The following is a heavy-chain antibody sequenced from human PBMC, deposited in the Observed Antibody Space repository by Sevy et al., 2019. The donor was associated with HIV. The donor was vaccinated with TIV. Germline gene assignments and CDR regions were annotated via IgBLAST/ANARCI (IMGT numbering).Heavy chain of an antibody. Sequence: GGSLRLSCAXSXXXXXXYAMSWXXXAPGKXXEWXSTXXXGXXKINYADSVKGRFTISRDNSKNTLYLQXNSLRAEDTALXYCARXGCXKPLXXWGQGTLVTVSS. V-gene: IGHV3-23*01. J-gene: IGHJ4*02. CDR3: ARXGCXKPLXX. D-gene: IGHD6-19*01. CDR1: XXXXXXYA. CDR2: XXXGXXKI.